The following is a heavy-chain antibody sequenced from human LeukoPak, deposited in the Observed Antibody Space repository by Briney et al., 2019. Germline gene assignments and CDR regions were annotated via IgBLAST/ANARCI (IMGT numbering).Heavy chain of an antibody. CDR2: IYYSGST. V-gene: IGHV4-39*01. CDR1: GGSISSTSYY. D-gene: IGHD1-26*01. CDR3: ATSSGNYYY. J-gene: IGHJ4*02. Sequence: PSETLSLTCTVSGGSISSTSYYWGWIRQPPGKGLEWIGNIYYSGSTYYNPSLNSRVTISVDTSKNQFSLKLSSVTAADTAVYYCATSSGNYYYWGQGTLVTVSS.